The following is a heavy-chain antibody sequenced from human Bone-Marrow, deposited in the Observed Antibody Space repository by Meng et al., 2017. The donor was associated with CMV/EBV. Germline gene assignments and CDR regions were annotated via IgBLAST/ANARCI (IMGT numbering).Heavy chain of an antibody. CDR3: ARPRREGYNYHAFDI. CDR2: IYPGDSDT. CDR1: GYSFTSYW. J-gene: IGHJ3*02. Sequence: GESLKISCKGSGYSFTSYWIAWVRQMPGKGLEWMGIIYPGDSDTGYSPSFQGQVTISADKSIYTAYLQWSSLKASDTAMYYCARPRREGYNYHAFDIWGQGTMVTVSS. V-gene: IGHV5-51*01. D-gene: IGHD5-24*01.